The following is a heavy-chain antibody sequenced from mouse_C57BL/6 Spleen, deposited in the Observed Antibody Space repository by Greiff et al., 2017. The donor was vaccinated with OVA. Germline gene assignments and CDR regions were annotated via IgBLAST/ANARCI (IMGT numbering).Heavy chain of an antibody. V-gene: IGHV1-54*01. D-gene: IGHD1-1*01. CDR2: INPGSGGT. J-gene: IGHJ1*03. CDR1: GYAFTNYL. CDR3: ARGGAVVADWYFDV. Sequence: QVQLQQSGAELVRPGTSVKVSCKASGYAFTNYLIEWVKQRPGQGLEWIGVINPGSGGTNYNEKFKGKATLTADKSSSTAYMQLSSLTSEDSAVYVCARGGAVVADWYFDVWGTGTTVTVSS.